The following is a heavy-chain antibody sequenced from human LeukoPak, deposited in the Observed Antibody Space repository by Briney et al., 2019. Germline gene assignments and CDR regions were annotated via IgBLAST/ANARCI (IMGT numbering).Heavy chain of an antibody. V-gene: IGHV3-30*04. CDR3: ARKGEYYYDSSGYSLPEYFQH. CDR2: ISYDGSNK. J-gene: IGHJ1*01. Sequence: GGSLRLSCAASGFTFSSYAMHWVRQAPGKGLEWVALISYDGSNKYYADSVKGRFTISRDNSKNTLYLQMNSLRSEDTAVYYCARKGEYYYDSSGYSLPEYFQHWGQGTLVTVSS. D-gene: IGHD3-22*01. CDR1: GFTFSSYA.